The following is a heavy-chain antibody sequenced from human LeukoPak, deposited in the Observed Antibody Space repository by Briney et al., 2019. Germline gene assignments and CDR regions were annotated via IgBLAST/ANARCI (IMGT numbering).Heavy chain of an antibody. J-gene: IGHJ4*02. D-gene: IGHD3-9*01. CDR3: ATMSYDTLTGYRPLDF. CDR1: AGSVSDFY. V-gene: IGHV4-59*02. CDR2: VSDTGNT. Sequence: SETLSLTCTVSAGSVSDFYWNWVRQSPGKGLEWIGYVSDTGNTKYNPSLTSRLSLSVDTSRNRFSLRLSSVTTADSGVYYCATMSYDTLTGYRPLDFWGRGTLVTVSS.